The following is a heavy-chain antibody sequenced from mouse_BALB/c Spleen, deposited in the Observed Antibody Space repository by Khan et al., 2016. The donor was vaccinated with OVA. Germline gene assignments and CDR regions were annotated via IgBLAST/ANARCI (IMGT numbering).Heavy chain of an antibody. Sequence: EVQLQESGPGLVKPSQSLSLTCTVTGYSITTDYAWNWIRQFPGNKLEWMGYISYSGNTKYNPSFKSRISNTRDTSKNQFFLQLKSVPTRDTARYYCARVYGGDFSYWGQGTTLTVSS. V-gene: IGHV3-2*02. CDR2: ISYSGNT. J-gene: IGHJ2*01. CDR1: GYSITTDYA. D-gene: IGHD1-1*01. CDR3: ARVYGGDFSY.